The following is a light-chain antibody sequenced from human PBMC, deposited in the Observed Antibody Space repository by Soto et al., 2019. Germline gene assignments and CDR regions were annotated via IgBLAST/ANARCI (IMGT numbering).Light chain of an antibody. J-gene: IGKJ1*01. V-gene: IGKV1-5*01. Sequence: DIQMTQSPSTLSSSVGDRVTVTCRASQSISSWLAWYQQKPGKAPRLLIYDASNLESGVPSRFSGSGSGTEFTLTSSSLKPDDFATFYCQQYQSYSRTFGQGTKVEIK. CDR2: DAS. CDR3: QQYQSYSRT. CDR1: QSISSW.